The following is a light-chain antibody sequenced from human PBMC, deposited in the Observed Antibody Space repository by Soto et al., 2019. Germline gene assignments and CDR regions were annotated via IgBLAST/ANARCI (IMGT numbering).Light chain of an antibody. CDR3: SSFTSSKTVV. CDR2: DVR. J-gene: IGLJ3*02. Sequence: QSALTQPASMSGSPGQSITISCTGTSSDVGSYNFVSWYQQHPGKAPKLMIYDVRNRPSGVSNRFSGSKSGNTASLTISGLRAEDEADYHCSSFTSSKTVVFGGGTKVTVL. CDR1: SSDVGSYNF. V-gene: IGLV2-14*01.